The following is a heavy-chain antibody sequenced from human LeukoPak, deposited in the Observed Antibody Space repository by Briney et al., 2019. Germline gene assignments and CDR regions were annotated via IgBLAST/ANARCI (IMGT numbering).Heavy chain of an antibody. CDR1: GFIFSSNW. Sequence: GGSLRLSCEAAGFIFSSNWVSWVRLAPGKGLEWVANIREDGTETYYVDSVKGRFTISRDDAKNSLYLQMNSLRVEDTAVYYCAKEGRSLQTYWGQGTLVTVSS. CDR3: AKEGRSLQTY. CDR2: IREDGTET. D-gene: IGHD5-24*01. V-gene: IGHV3-7*03. J-gene: IGHJ4*02.